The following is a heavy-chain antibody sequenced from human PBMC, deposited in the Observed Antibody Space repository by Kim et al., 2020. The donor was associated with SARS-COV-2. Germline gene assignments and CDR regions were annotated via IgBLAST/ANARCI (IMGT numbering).Heavy chain of an antibody. V-gene: IGHV3-23*01. CDR2: EDSA. J-gene: IGHJ4*02. CDR3: VKGAWLDY. D-gene: IGHD5-12*01. Sequence: EDSAYHPESVKDRFAVSRESARNTLYLQMNSLRADDTAVYYCVKGAWLDYWGPGTLVTVSS.